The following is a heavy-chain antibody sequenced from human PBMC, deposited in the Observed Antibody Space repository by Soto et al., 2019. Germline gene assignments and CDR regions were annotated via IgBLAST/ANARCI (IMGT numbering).Heavy chain of an antibody. CDR2: INHSGST. D-gene: IGHD3-10*01. J-gene: IGHJ5*02. V-gene: IGHV4-34*01. Sequence: SETLSLTCAVYGGSFSGYYWSWIRQPPGKGLEWIGEINHSGSTNYNPSLKSRVTISVDTSKNQFSLKLSSVTAADTAVYYCARRARGWASGSYYSWFDPWGQGTLVTVSS. CDR3: ARRARGWASGSYYSWFDP. CDR1: GGSFSGYY.